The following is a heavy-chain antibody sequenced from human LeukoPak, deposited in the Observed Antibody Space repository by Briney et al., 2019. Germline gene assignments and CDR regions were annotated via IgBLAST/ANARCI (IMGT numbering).Heavy chain of an antibody. D-gene: IGHD2-8*02. V-gene: IGHV3-23*01. CDR1: GFIFSISG. CDR2: ISGSGGST. CDR3: ATYRQVLLPFES. Sequence: PGGSLRLSCAASGFIFSISGMSWVRQAPGKGLQWVSGISGSGGSTYYADSVKGRFTISRDNSKNTLYLQMNSLRAEDTAIYYCATYRQVLLPFESWGQGTLVTVSS. J-gene: IGHJ4*02.